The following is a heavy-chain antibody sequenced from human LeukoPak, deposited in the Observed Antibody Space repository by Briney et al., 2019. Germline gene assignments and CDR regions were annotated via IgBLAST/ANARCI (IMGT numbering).Heavy chain of an antibody. Sequence: SETLSLTCTVSGGSISSYYWSWIRQPPGKGLEWIGEIYHSGSTNYNPSLKSRVTISVDKSKNQFSLKLSSVTAADTAVYYCVTEITFTNYWGQGALVTVSS. J-gene: IGHJ4*02. CDR3: VTEITFTNY. CDR1: GGSISSYY. V-gene: IGHV4-59*12. CDR2: IYHSGST. D-gene: IGHD1-14*01.